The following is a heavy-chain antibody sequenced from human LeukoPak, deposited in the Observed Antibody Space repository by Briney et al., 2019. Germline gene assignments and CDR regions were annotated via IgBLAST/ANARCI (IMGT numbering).Heavy chain of an antibody. J-gene: IGHJ4*02. CDR2: INPNSGGT. Sequence: PLASVKVSCKASGYTFTGYYMHWVRQAPGQGLEWMGWINPNSGGTNYAQKFQGRVTVTRDTSISTAYMELSRLRSDDTAVYYCARAYLPSIVGATVDYWGQGTLVTVSS. D-gene: IGHD1-26*01. CDR1: GYTFTGYY. CDR3: ARAYLPSIVGATVDY. V-gene: IGHV1-2*02.